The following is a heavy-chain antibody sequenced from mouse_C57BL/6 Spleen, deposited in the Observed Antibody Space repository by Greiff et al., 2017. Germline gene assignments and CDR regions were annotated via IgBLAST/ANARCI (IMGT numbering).Heavy chain of an antibody. V-gene: IGHV1-69*01. CDR2: IDPSDSYT. CDR1: GYTFTSYW. D-gene: IGHD4-1*01. J-gene: IGHJ2*01. Sequence: QQPGAELVMPGASVKLSCKASGYTFTSYWMHWVKQRPGQGLEWIGEIDPSDSYTNYNQKFKGKSTLTVDKSSSTAYMQLSSLTSEDSAVYYCARNWDDYFDYWGQGTTLTVSS. CDR3: ARNWDDYFDY.